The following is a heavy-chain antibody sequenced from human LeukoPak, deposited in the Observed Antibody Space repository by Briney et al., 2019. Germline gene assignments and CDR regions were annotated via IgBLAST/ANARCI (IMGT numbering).Heavy chain of an antibody. CDR3: ARELTRSSGLGAFDI. J-gene: IGHJ3*02. CDR1: GFTVSSNY. V-gene: IGHV3-53*01. D-gene: IGHD3-22*01. Sequence: PGGSLRLSCAASGFTVSSNYMSWVRQAPGKGLEWVSVIYSGGSTYYADSVKGRFTISRDNSKNTLYLQMNSLRAEDTAVYYCARELTRSSGLGAFDIRGQGTMVTVSS. CDR2: IYSGGST.